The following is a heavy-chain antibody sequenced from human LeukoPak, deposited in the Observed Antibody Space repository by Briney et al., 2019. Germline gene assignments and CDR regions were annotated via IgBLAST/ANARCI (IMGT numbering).Heavy chain of an antibody. D-gene: IGHD3-22*01. J-gene: IGHJ4*02. CDR3: ARGITMIDY. CDR2: IYHSGST. CDR1: DYSISSAYY. Sequence: PSETLSLTCAVSDYSISSAYYWGWIRQPPGKGLEWIGSIYHSGSTYYSPSLESRVTISIGTSKNQFSLKPSSVTAADTAVYYCARGITMIDYWGQGTLVTVSS. V-gene: IGHV4-38-2*01.